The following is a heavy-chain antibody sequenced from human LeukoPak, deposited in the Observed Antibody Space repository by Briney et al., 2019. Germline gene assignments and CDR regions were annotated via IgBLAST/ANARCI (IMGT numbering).Heavy chain of an antibody. J-gene: IGHJ3*02. Sequence: GGSLRLSCAASGFTFSNYSMNWVRQAPGKGLEWVSSISSSSSYIYYADSVKGRFTISRDNAKNSLYLQMNSLRAEDTAVYYCARVGSPKAFDIWGQGTMVTVSS. CDR1: GFTFSNYS. CDR2: ISSSSSYI. CDR3: ARVGSPKAFDI. V-gene: IGHV3-21*01. D-gene: IGHD1-26*01.